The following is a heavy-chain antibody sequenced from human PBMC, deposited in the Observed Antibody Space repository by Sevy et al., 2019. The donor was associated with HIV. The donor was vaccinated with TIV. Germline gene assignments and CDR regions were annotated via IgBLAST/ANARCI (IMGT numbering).Heavy chain of an antibody. CDR3: ASELEYSSPYYFDY. Sequence: ASVKVSCKASGYTFTSYGISWVRQAPGQGLEWMGWISAYNGNTNYAQKLQGRVTMTTDTSTSTAYMELRSLRSDDTAVYYCASELEYSSPYYFDYWGQGTLVTVSS. D-gene: IGHD6-6*01. V-gene: IGHV1-18*01. CDR1: GYTFTSYG. CDR2: ISAYNGNT. J-gene: IGHJ4*02.